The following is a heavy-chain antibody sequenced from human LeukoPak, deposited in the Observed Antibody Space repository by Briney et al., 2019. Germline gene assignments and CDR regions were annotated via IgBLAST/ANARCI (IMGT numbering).Heavy chain of an antibody. J-gene: IGHJ4*02. Sequence: ASVKVSCKASGYTFTGYFMHWVRQAPGQRLDWMGWINPNTGGTKYAQKFQGRVTMTRDTSIGTAYMELSTVTSDDTAVYFCARVHATGYFSLDLGYWGQGTLVTVSS. CDR2: INPNTGGT. CDR1: GYTFTGYF. CDR3: ARVHATGYFSLDLGY. V-gene: IGHV1-2*02. D-gene: IGHD3-9*01.